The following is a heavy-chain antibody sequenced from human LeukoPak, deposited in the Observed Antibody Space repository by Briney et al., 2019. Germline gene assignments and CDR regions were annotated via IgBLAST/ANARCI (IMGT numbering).Heavy chain of an antibody. V-gene: IGHV4-4*09. CDR2: IYTSGST. CDR1: GGSISSYY. J-gene: IGHJ5*02. Sequence: SETLSLTCTVSGGSISSYYWSWIRQPPGKGPEWIGYIYTSGSTNYNPSLKSRVTKSVDTSKNQFSLKLSSVTAADTAVYYYAQEHYDILTGYYHNWFDPWGQGTLVTVSS. D-gene: IGHD3-9*01. CDR3: AQEHYDILTGYYHNWFDP.